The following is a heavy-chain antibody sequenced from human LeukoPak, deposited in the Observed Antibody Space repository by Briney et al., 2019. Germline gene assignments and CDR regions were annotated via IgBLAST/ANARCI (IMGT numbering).Heavy chain of an antibody. CDR2: ISGYNGNT. CDR1: GYTFTSYG. V-gene: IGHV1-18*01. CDR3: AREYQLLCDY. J-gene: IGHJ4*02. Sequence: ASVKVSCKASGYTFTSYGISWVRQAPGQGLEWMGWISGYNGNTNYAQELQDRVTMTTDTSTSTAYMELRSLRSDDTAVYYCAREYQLLCDYWGQGSLVTVSS. D-gene: IGHD2-2*01.